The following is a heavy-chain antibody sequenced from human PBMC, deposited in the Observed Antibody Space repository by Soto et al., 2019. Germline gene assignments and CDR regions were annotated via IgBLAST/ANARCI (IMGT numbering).Heavy chain of an antibody. CDR1: GGSISSGGYY. D-gene: IGHD6-25*01. CDR2: IYYSGST. CDR3: ASAAQVWLPFDS. Sequence: SETLSLTCTVSGGSISSGGYYWSWIRQHPGKGLEWIGYIYYSGSTNYNPSLKSRATISVDTSKKQFSLKVNSVTAADTAVYYCASAAQVWLPFDSWGQGTLVTVSS. V-gene: IGHV4-61*08. J-gene: IGHJ4*02.